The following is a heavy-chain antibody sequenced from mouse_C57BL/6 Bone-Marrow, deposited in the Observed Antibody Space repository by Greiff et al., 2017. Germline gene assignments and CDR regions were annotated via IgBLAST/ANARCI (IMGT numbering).Heavy chain of an antibody. CDR3: ARGTYYYGSSPPTAYFDV. J-gene: IGHJ1*03. D-gene: IGHD1-1*01. Sequence: VQLQQSGAELVRPGASVKLSCKASGYTFTDYYINWVKQRPGQGLEWIARIYPGSGNTYYNEKFKGKATLTAEKSSSTAYMQLSSLTSEDSAVYFCARGTYYYGSSPPTAYFDVWGTGTTVTVSS. V-gene: IGHV1-76*01. CDR1: GYTFTDYY. CDR2: IYPGSGNT.